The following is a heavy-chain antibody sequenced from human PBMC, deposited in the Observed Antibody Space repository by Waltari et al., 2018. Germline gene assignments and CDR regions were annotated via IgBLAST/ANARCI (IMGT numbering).Heavy chain of an antibody. D-gene: IGHD6-19*01. J-gene: IGHJ2*01. Sequence: FTVISNYMTWVRQAPGKGLEWVSVIYSAGSTYYADSVKGRFTISRDNSNNTVYLQMSGLRAADTAVYYCARTIAVASTWYFDLWGRGTLVTVSS. CDR3: ARTIAVASTWYFDL. V-gene: IGHV3-53*01. CDR1: FTVISNY. CDR2: IYSAGST.